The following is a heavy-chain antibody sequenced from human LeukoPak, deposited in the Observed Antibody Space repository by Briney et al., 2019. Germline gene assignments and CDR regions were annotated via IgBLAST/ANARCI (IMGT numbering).Heavy chain of an antibody. J-gene: IGHJ4*02. Sequence: PGGSLRLSCAASGFTVSSNYMSWVRQAPGKGLVWVSRINSDGSSTSYADSVKGRFTISRDNAKNTLYLQMNSLRAEDTAVYYCARDKRALDYWGQGTLVTVSS. CDR3: ARDKRALDY. V-gene: IGHV3-74*01. CDR2: INSDGSST. CDR1: GFTVSSNY.